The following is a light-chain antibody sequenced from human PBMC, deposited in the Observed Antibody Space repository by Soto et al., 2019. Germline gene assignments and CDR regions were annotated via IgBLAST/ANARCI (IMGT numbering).Light chain of an antibody. J-gene: IGLJ1*01. Sequence: QSALTQPASVSGSPGQSITISCTGTSRDVGAYDYVSWYLQYPDKAPQLLIYEVTQRPSGVPDRFSGSKSGNTASLTVSGLQAEDEADYYCCSYAGNNNVFGTGTKLTVL. CDR2: EVT. CDR1: SRDVGAYDY. CDR3: CSYAGNNNV. V-gene: IGLV2-8*01.